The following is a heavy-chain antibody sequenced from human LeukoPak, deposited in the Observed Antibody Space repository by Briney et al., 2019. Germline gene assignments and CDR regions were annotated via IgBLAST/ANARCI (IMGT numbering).Heavy chain of an antibody. D-gene: IGHD2-21*01. J-gene: IGHJ4*01. CDR1: GFAFDEHG. CDR2: INWSGGST. CDR3: ARAPIPSPFYFDY. Sequence: PGGTLRLSCTASGFAFDEHGWSWVRQAPGKGLEWVSGINWSGGSTDYPYPLRGRFTFSRATAKKFLYLQIDSLSAEDAAFYYCARAPIPSPFYFDYSGDGALVTVSS. V-gene: IGHV3-20*04.